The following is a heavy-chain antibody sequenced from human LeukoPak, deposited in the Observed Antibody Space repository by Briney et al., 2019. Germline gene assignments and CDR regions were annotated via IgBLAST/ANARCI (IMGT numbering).Heavy chain of an antibody. Sequence: SVKVSCKASGGTFSSYAISWVRQAPGQGLEWMGGIIPIFGTANYAQKFQGRVTITADESTSTAYMELSSLRSEDTAVYYCARDLSSIAAEEGFDPWGQGTLVTVSS. J-gene: IGHJ5*02. CDR3: ARDLSSIAAEEGFDP. CDR2: IIPIFGTA. V-gene: IGHV1-69*13. D-gene: IGHD6-13*01. CDR1: GGTFSSYA.